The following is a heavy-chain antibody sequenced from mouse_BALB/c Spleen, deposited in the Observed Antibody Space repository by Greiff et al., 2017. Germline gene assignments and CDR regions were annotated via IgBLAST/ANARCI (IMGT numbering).Heavy chain of an antibody. V-gene: IGHV3-8*02. CDR2: ISYSGST. J-gene: IGHJ3*01. CDR3: ARSSGNYFWFAY. CDR1: GDSITSGY. Sequence: EVKLLESGPSLVKPSQTLSLTCSVTGDSITSGYWNWIRKFPGNKLEYMGYISYSGSTYYNPSLKSRISITRDTSKNQYYLQLNSVTTEDTATYYCARSSGNYFWFAYWGQGTLVTVSA. D-gene: IGHD2-1*01.